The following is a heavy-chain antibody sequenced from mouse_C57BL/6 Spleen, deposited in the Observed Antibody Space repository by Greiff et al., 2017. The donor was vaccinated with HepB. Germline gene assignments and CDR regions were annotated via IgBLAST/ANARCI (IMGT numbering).Heavy chain of an antibody. CDR1: GYTFTSYT. Sequence: VKLMEPGAELARPGASVKMSCKASGYTFTSYTMHWVKQRPGQGLEWIGNINPSSGYTKYNQKFKDKATLTVDKSSSTAYMQLSSLTSEDSAVYYGAYYDYDYFDYWGQGTTLTVSS. D-gene: IGHD2-4*01. CDR2: INPSSGYT. V-gene: IGHV1-4*01. CDR3: AYYDYDYFDY. J-gene: IGHJ2*01.